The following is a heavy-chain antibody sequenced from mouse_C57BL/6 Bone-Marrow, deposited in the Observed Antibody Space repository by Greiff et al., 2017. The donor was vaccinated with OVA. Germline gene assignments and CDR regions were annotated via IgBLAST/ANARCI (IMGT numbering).Heavy chain of an antibody. CDR2: IYPGDGDT. CDR3: ARCLYYGSSPFDY. Sequence: VQLQQSGPELVKPGASVKISCKASGYAFSSSWMNWVKQRPGKGLEWIGRIYPGDGDTNYNGKFKGKATLTADKSSSTAYMQLSSLTSEDSAVYFGARCLYYGSSPFDYWGQGTTLTVSS. CDR1: GYAFSSSW. V-gene: IGHV1-82*01. D-gene: IGHD1-1*01. J-gene: IGHJ2*01.